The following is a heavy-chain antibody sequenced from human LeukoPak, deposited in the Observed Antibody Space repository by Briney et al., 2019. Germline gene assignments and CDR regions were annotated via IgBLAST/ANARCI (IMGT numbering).Heavy chain of an antibody. Sequence: SETLSLTCTVSGGSISSYYWSWIRQLAGKGLEGIGRIYTSGSTNYNPSLKSRVTMSVDTSKNQFSLKLSSVTAADTAVYYCAISGLWLGSGYMDVWGKGTTVTVSS. V-gene: IGHV4-4*07. J-gene: IGHJ6*03. CDR2: IYTSGST. D-gene: IGHD2-21*01. CDR3: AISGLWLGSGYMDV. CDR1: GGSISSYY.